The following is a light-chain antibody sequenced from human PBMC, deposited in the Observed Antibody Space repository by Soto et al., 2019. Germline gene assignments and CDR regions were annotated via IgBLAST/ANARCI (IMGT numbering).Light chain of an antibody. Sequence: DIQMTQSPSSLSASVGDKVTITCRASQGISNYLAWYQQRPGKVPKLLIYAASTLQPGVPSRFSGSGSGTDFTLTISSLQPEDVATYYCQKYHSAPCTFGPGTKVEIK. V-gene: IGKV1-27*01. J-gene: IGKJ3*01. CDR3: QKYHSAPCT. CDR2: AAS. CDR1: QGISNY.